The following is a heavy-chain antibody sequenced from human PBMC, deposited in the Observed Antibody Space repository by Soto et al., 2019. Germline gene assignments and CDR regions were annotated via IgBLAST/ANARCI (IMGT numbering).Heavy chain of an antibody. CDR2: ILSDGGTE. D-gene: IGHD3-3*01. J-gene: IGHJ4*02. Sequence: EVQLLESGGGLVQPGGSLRLSCAASGFTFAGYAMNWVRQAPGRGLEWVAGILSDGGTEYYADPVKGRFTIFRDNSKNILYLQMSSLRADDTALYYWAKDFRPDGKYDLDYWGQGTPVVVSS. CDR3: AKDFRPDGKYDLDY. V-gene: IGHV3-23*01. CDR1: GFTFAGYA.